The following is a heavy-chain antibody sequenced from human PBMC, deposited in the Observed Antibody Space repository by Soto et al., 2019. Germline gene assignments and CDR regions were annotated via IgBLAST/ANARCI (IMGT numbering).Heavy chain of an antibody. D-gene: IGHD2-2*01. CDR1: GYSFTSYG. CDR2: ISPYNGHT. J-gene: IGHJ6*01. CDR3: ARDLTIVPATHPRLENYGMDV. V-gene: IGHV1-18*01. Sequence: QVQLVQSAGEVQKPGASVKVSCKASGYSFTSYGISWVRRAPGQGLEWMGWISPYNGHTQFVERFQGRVTMTTDTSTKTAYMELRNLRSDDTAHYYCARDLTIVPATHPRLENYGMDVW.